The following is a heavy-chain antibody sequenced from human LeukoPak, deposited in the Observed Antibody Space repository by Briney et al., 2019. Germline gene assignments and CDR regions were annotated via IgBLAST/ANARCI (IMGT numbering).Heavy chain of an antibody. Sequence: SLRLSCAASGFTFVDYAMHWVRHAPGKGLEWVSGTSWNSGSIGYADSVKGRFTISRDNAKNSLYLQMNSLRAEDTALYYCAKGHLRALWFGELSDWGQGTLVTVSS. J-gene: IGHJ4*02. CDR1: GFTFVDYA. CDR2: TSWNSGSI. D-gene: IGHD3-10*01. V-gene: IGHV3-9*01. CDR3: AKGHLRALWFGELSD.